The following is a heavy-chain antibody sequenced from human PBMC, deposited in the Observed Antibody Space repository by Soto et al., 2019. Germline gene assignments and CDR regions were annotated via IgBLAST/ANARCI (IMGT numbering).Heavy chain of an antibody. J-gene: IGHJ4*02. Sequence: QVQLQQWGAGLLKPSETLSLTCAVSGGSFGGSYWRRIRQPPGKGLEWIGEMNDSGNTKYNASLESRVAISVDTSKGHFSLTLTSVTAADTAVYYCASPRWNYIYWGQGTLVAVSS. CDR2: MNDSGNT. CDR3: ASPRWNYIY. CDR1: GGSFGGSY. D-gene: IGHD1-7*01. V-gene: IGHV4-34*01.